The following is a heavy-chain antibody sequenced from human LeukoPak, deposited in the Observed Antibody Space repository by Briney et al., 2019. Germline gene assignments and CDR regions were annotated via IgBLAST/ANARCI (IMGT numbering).Heavy chain of an antibody. D-gene: IGHD4-23*01. CDR1: GGSISSGGYY. CDR3: ARHDYGGNSPAFDI. Sequence: PSQTLSLTCTVSGGSISSGGYYWRWNRQPPGKGLEWIGEINHSGSTNYNPSLKSRVTISVDTSKNQFSLKLSSVTAADTAVYYCARHDYGGNSPAFDIWGQGTMVTVSS. J-gene: IGHJ3*02. V-gene: IGHV4-39*01. CDR2: INHSGST.